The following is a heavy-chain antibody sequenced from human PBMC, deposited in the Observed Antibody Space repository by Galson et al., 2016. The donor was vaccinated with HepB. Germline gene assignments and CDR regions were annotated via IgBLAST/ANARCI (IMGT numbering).Heavy chain of an antibody. CDR3: AKEFYDYVWGNYRPRPVDY. Sequence: SLRLSCAASGFAFSTYVMSWVRQAPGKGLEWVSAISGSGGSTYYADSVTGRFTISRDNSKNTLYLQMNSLRAKDTAVYYCAKEFYDYVWGNYRPRPVDYWGQGTLVTVSS. CDR2: ISGSGGST. D-gene: IGHD3-16*02. V-gene: IGHV3-23*01. J-gene: IGHJ4*02. CDR1: GFAFSTYV.